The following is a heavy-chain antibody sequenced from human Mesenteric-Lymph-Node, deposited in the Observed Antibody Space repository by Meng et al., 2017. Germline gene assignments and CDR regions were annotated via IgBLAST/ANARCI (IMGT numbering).Heavy chain of an antibody. CDR1: GGSISSSSYY. CDR2: IYYSGST. CDR3: AREGDAGQQLTPDYYYCYGMDV. J-gene: IGHJ6*02. Sequence: GSLRLSCTVSGGSISSSSYYWGWIRQPPGKGLEWIGSIYYSGSTYYNPSLKSRVTISSDTSKNHFSLKLSSVTAADTAVYYYAREGDAGQQLTPDYYYCYGMDVWGQGTTVTGAS. V-gene: IGHV4-39*02. D-gene: IGHD6-13*01.